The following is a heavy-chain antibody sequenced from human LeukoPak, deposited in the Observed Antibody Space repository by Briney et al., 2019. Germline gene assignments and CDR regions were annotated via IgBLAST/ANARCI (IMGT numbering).Heavy chain of an antibody. V-gene: IGHV4-59*08. CDR3: ARKTSSSWCFDY. CDR1: GGSITSYY. Sequence: PSETLSLTCTVSGGSITSYYWSWLRQPPGKGLEWIGYIFYSGSTTYNPSLKSRVTISLDTSKNQFSLRLSSVTAADTAVYYCARKTSSSWCFDYWGQGTLVTVSS. D-gene: IGHD6-13*01. CDR2: IFYSGST. J-gene: IGHJ4*02.